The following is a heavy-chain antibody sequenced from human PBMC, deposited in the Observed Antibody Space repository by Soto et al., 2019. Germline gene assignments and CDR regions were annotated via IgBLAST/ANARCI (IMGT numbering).Heavy chain of an antibody. Sequence: ASVKVSCTAPGYTFTSDGISCVRQAPGQGLEWMGWVSAHNGNTKYEQKLQGRVTMTTDTASSTAYMELRSLRSDDTAVYYCARALGHYDILTGNYNGFFDSWGQGTLVTVSS. D-gene: IGHD3-9*01. V-gene: IGHV1-18*01. CDR2: VSAHNGNT. CDR3: ARALGHYDILTGNYNGFFDS. CDR1: GYTFTSDG. J-gene: IGHJ4*02.